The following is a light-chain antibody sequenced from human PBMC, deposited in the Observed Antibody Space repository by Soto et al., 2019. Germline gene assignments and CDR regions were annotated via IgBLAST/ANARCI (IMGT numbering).Light chain of an antibody. CDR3: QQRSNWPPLFT. CDR2: DAI. CDR1: QSVSTY. J-gene: IGKJ3*01. V-gene: IGKV3-11*01. Sequence: EIVLTQSTATLSLSPGESATLSCRASQSVSTYVAWYQQRPGQAPRLLIYDAIKRATGIPDRFSGSGSGTDFTLTISSLEPGDFATYYCQQRSNWPPLFTFGPGTTVDVK.